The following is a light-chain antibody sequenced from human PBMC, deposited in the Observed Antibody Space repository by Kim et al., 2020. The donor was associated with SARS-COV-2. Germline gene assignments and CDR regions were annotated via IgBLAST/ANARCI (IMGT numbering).Light chain of an antibody. V-gene: IGKV1-39*01. J-gene: IGKJ1*01. CDR3: QQTYNTPPT. CDR1: QNIDNF. Sequence: ASVGDRGTITCRASQNIDNFLNWFQQKPGKAPKLLIYAASSLQGGVPSRFSATGSGTDFTLTISSLQPEDFATFYCQQTYNTPPTFGPGTKVDIK. CDR2: AAS.